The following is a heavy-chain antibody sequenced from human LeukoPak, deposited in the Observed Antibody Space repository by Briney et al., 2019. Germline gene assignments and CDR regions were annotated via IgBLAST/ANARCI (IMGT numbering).Heavy chain of an antibody. D-gene: IGHD5-12*01. CDR2: IYYSGST. CDR1: GGSISSNTYY. J-gene: IGHJ4*02. Sequence: SETLSLTCTVSGGSISSNTYYWGWLRQPPGTGLEWIESIYYSGSTYYNPSLKSRLTISVVTSKNLFSLKLSSVPAPDRAFHFCARDYEGGYGDKTVADWGQGTLVSASS. V-gene: IGHV4-39*07. CDR3: ARDYEGGYGDKTVAD.